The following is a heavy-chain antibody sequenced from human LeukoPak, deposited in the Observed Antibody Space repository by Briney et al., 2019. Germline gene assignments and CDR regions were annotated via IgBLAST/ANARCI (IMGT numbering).Heavy chain of an antibody. J-gene: IGHJ5*02. Sequence: SETLSLTCTVSGGSISSYYWSWIRQPPGEGLEWIGYIYYSGSTNYNPSLKSRVTISVDTSKNQSSLKLSSVTAADTAVYYCARGGSGSYYNGRWFDPWGQGTLVTVSS. D-gene: IGHD3-10*01. CDR1: GGSISSYY. CDR3: ARGGSGSYYNGRWFDP. V-gene: IGHV4-59*01. CDR2: IYYSGST.